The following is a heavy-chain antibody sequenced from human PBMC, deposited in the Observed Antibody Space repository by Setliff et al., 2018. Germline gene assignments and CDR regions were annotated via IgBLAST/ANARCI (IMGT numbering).Heavy chain of an antibody. CDR3: ARHPDV. CDR1: GDSISSRTHY. Sequence: PSETLSLTCTVSGDSISSRTHYWSWIRQPAGKGLEWIGQIYTSWSSNYNPSLKSRVTMSLDTSKNQFSLNLSSVTAADTAVYYCARHPDVWGKGTTVTVSS. V-gene: IGHV4-61*09. CDR2: IYTSWSS. J-gene: IGHJ6*04.